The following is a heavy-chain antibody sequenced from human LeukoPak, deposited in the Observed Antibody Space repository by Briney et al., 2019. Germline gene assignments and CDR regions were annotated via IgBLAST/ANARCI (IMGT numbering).Heavy chain of an antibody. J-gene: IGHJ4*02. CDR3: ARDTYYYDSSGQNPPFDY. V-gene: IGHV4-4*07. Sequence: SETLSLTCTVSGGSISSYYWSWLRQPAGRGLEWIGRIYTSGSTNYNPSLKSRVTMSVDTSKNQFSLKLSSVTAADTAVYYCARDTYYYDSSGQNPPFDYWGQGTLVTVSS. CDR1: GGSISSYY. D-gene: IGHD3-22*01. CDR2: IYTSGST.